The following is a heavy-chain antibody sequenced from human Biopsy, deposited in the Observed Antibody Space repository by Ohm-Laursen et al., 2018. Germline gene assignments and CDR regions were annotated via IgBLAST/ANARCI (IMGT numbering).Heavy chain of an antibody. D-gene: IGHD3-10*01. J-gene: IGHJ4*02. V-gene: IGHV3-23*01. CDR3: AKFEGDPTPSYYFDY. CDR2: IYGGGFGT. CDR1: GFTFSDYY. Sequence: SLRLSCTASGFTFSDYYMSWVRQAPGKGLEWVAGIYGGGFGTYYADSVKGRFSISRDNSENTLYLHMNSLRAEDTAVYFCAKFEGDPTPSYYFDYWGQGTLVTVSS.